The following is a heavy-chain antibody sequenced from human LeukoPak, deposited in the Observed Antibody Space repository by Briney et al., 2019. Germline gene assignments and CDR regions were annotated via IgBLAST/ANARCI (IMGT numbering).Heavy chain of an antibody. J-gene: IGHJ4*02. Sequence: GGSLRLSCAASGFTFSSYAMHWVRQAPGKGLEWVAVISYDGGNTYYADSVKGRFTISRDNSKNTLYLQLNSLRAEDTAVYYCARDSTYYYGSGSSGPHCFDYWGQGTLVTVSS. V-gene: IGHV3-30*01. CDR3: ARDSTYYYGSGSSGPHCFDY. CDR1: GFTFSSYA. D-gene: IGHD3-10*01. CDR2: ISYDGGNT.